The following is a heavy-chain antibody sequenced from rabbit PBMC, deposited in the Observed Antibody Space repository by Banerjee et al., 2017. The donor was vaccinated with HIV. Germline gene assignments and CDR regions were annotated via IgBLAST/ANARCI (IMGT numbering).Heavy chain of an antibody. CDR1: GFSFSSSYY. J-gene: IGHJ4*01. V-gene: IGHV1S45*01. Sequence: QEQLVESGGGLVKPGASLTLTCTASGFSFSSSYYMCWVRQAPGKGLEWIGCIYTGSGSTYYASWAKGRFTITKTSSTTVTLQMTSLTAADTATYFCASNGGADYAGYGYARAFNLWGPGTLVTVS. D-gene: IGHD6-1*01. CDR3: ASNGGADYAGYGYARAFNL. CDR2: IYTGSGST.